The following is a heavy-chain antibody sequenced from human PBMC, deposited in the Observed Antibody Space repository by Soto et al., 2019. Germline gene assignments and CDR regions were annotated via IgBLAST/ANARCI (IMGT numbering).Heavy chain of an antibody. D-gene: IGHD3-10*01. J-gene: IGHJ6*02. Sequence: SVKVSCKASGGTFSSYAISWVRQAPGQGLEWMGGIIPIFGTANYAQKFQGRVTITADESTSTAYMELSSLRSEDTAVYYCARPMTYYYGSGSQYYYYGMDVWCQGTTVTVSS. V-gene: IGHV1-69*13. CDR1: GGTFSSYA. CDR3: ARPMTYYYGSGSQYYYYGMDV. CDR2: IIPIFGTA.